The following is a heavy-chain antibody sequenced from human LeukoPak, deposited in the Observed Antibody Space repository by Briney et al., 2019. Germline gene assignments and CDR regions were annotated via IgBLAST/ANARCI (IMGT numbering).Heavy chain of an antibody. CDR1: GFTFSDYY. J-gene: IGHJ6*03. CDR2: INTDGSNT. CDR3: ARGAGTIFGVIIPSNYMDV. D-gene: IGHD3-3*01. Sequence: GGSLRLSCAASGFTFSDYYMSWIRQAPGKGLVWVSRINTDGSNTNYADSVKGRFTISRDNAKNTLYLQMNSLRAEDTAVYYCARGAGTIFGVIIPSNYMDVWGKGTTVTVSS. V-gene: IGHV3-74*01.